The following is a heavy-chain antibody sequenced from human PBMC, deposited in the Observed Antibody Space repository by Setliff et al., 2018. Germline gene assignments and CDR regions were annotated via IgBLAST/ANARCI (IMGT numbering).Heavy chain of an antibody. V-gene: IGHV1-2*02. J-gene: IGHJ4*02. CDR1: GYPLTAYY. CDR2: ISPHTGVT. Sequence: ASVKVSCKASGYPLTAYYIHWVRQAPGQGLEWMGWISPHTGVTNYAQKFQGRVAMTRDTSINTAYMELSTLGYDDTALYYCARVPQEALYYYDRGHYIDYWGQGTLVTVSS. D-gene: IGHD3-22*01. CDR3: ARVPQEALYYYDRGHYIDY.